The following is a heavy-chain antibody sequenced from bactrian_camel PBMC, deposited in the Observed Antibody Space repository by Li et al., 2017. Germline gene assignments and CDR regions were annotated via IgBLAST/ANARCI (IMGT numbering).Heavy chain of an antibody. Sequence: VQLVESGGGLVQPGGSLRLSCVASGFTFDNYGMGWIRQAPGKGLEWISTIDWSGDGTDYADSVKGRFTIPRDNAKNTLYLQMNSLNPEDTAMYYCWAARRTGGFCSANLDYWVSANVHYWGQGTQVTVS. J-gene: IGHJ4*01. CDR3: WAARRTGGFCSANLDYWVSANVHY. CDR2: IDWSGDGT. CDR1: GFTFDNYG. D-gene: IGHD7*01. V-gene: IGHV3-1*01.